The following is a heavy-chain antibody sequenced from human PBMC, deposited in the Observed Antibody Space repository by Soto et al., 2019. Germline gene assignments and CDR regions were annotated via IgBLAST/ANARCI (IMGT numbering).Heavy chain of an antibody. CDR1: GFTFSSYW. V-gene: IGHV3-7*05. J-gene: IGHJ3*02. Sequence: GGSLRLSCAASGFTFSSYWMSWVRQAPGKGLEWVANIKQDGSEKYYVDSVKGRFTISRDNAKNSLYLQMNSLRAEDTAVYYCARWGGSYYDAFDIWGQGTMVTVSS. CDR3: ARWGGSYYDAFDI. CDR2: IKQDGSEK. D-gene: IGHD1-26*01.